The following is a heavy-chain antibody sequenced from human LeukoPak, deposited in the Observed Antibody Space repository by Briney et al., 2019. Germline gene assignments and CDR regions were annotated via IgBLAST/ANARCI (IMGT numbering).Heavy chain of an antibody. V-gene: IGHV3-23*01. CDR2: ISGSGANT. CDR3: AKAKSYYSNYDY. Sequence: GGSLRLSCAASGFTFSNYGMSWVRQAPGKGLVWVSVISGSGANTYYADSVKGRFTISRDNSKNTLYLQVNSLRAEDTAVYHCAKAKSYYSNYDYWGQGTLVTVSS. J-gene: IGHJ4*02. CDR1: GFTFSNYG. D-gene: IGHD4-11*01.